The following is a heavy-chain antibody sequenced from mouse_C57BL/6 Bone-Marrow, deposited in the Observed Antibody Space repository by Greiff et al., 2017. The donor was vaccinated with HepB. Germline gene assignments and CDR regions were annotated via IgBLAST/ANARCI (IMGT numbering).Heavy chain of an antibody. Sequence: QVQLQQPGAELVMPGASVKLSCKASGYTFTSYWMHWVKQRPGQGLEWIGEIDPSDSYTNYNQKFKGKSTLTVDKSSSTAYMQLSSLTSEDSAVYYCAIGPLAYYAMDYWGQGTSVTVSS. CDR3: AIGPLAYYAMDY. CDR2: IDPSDSYT. V-gene: IGHV1-69*01. J-gene: IGHJ4*01. CDR1: GYTFTSYW.